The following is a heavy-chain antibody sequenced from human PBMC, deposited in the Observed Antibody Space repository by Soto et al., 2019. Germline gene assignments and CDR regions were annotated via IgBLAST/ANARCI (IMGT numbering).Heavy chain of an antibody. D-gene: IGHD6-6*01. CDR3: ARHKSEYSSSGSWFDP. Sequence: QPGGSLRLSCAASGFTFSSYAMSWVRQAPGKGLEWVSAISGSGGSTYYADSVKGRFTISRDNSKNTLYLQMNSLRAEDTAVYYCARHKSEYSSSGSWFDPWGQGTLVTVSS. CDR1: GFTFSSYA. J-gene: IGHJ5*02. CDR2: ISGSGGST. V-gene: IGHV3-23*01.